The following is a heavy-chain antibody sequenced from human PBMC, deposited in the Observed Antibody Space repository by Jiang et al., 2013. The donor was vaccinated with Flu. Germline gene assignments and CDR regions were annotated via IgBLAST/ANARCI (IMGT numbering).Heavy chain of an antibody. CDR2: IYYSGST. D-gene: IGHD3-22*01. V-gene: IGHV4-59*08. CDR3: ARQLYYYDSSGYRLYAFDI. Sequence: KGLEWIGYIYYSGSTNYNPSLKSRVTISVDTSKNQFSLKLSSVTAADTAVYYCARQLYYYDSSGYRLYAFDIWGQGTMVTVSS. J-gene: IGHJ3*02.